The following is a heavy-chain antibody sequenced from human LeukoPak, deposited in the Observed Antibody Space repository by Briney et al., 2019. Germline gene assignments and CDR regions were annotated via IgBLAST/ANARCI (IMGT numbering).Heavy chain of an antibody. CDR2: ISAYNGDT. V-gene: IGHV1-18*01. Sequence: ASVKVSCKASGYTFTNYGITWVRQAPGQGLEWVRWISAYNGDTNYAQKLQGRVTMTTDTSTSATYMELRSLRSDDTAVYYCARGGPPGASGSYSDYWGQGTLVSVSS. D-gene: IGHD1-26*01. CDR1: GYTFTNYG. J-gene: IGHJ4*02. CDR3: ARGGPPGASGSYSDY.